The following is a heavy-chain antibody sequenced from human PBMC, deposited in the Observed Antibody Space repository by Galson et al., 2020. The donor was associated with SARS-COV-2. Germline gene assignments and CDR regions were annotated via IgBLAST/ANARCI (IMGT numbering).Heavy chain of an antibody. CDR3: ATGPPYCSGGSCYWFDP. V-gene: IGHV1-24*01. J-gene: IGHJ5*02. CDR1: GYTLTKLS. Sequence: ASVKVSCKVSGYTLTKLSMHWVRQAPGKGLEWMGGFDPEDGETIYAQKFQGRVTMTEDTSTDTAYMELSSLRSEDTAVYYCATGPPYCSGGSCYWFDPWGQGTLVTVSS. CDR2: FDPEDGET. D-gene: IGHD2-15*01.